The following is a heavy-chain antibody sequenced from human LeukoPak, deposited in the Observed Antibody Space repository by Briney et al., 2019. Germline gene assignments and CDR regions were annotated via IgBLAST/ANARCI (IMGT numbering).Heavy chain of an antibody. Sequence: GGSLRLSCSASGFTVSSNYMSWVRQAPGKGLEWVSVIYSGGNTYYADSVKGRFTISRDNSKNTLSLQMNSLRAEDTAVYYCARVCVVVVAATPGNWFDPWGQGTLVTVSS. D-gene: IGHD2-15*01. CDR1: GFTVSSNY. CDR3: ARVCVVVVAATPGNWFDP. CDR2: IYSGGNT. J-gene: IGHJ5*02. V-gene: IGHV3-53*01.